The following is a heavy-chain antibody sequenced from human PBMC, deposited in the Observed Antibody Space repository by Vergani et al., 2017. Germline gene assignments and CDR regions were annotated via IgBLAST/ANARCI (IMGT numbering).Heavy chain of an antibody. CDR1: GGSIGSSY. V-gene: IGHV4-59*01. J-gene: IGHJ4*02. Sequence: QVQLQESGPGLVKPSETLSLTCTVSGGSIGSSYWSWIRQPPGKGLEWIAFTSYTGSTNYNPSLESRVTLSLDTSKNQFSLKLTSVTAADTAVYYCARGGSGWIFDNGGEGTLVTVSS. D-gene: IGHD6-25*01. CDR3: ARGGSGWIFDN. CDR2: TSYTGST.